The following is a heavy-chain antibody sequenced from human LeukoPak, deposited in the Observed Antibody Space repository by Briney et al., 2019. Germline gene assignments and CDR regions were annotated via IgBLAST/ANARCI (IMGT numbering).Heavy chain of an antibody. Sequence: SQTLSLTCTVSGGSISSGGYYWSWIRQPPGKGLEWIGYIYHSGSTYYNPSLKSRVTISVDRSKNQFSLKLSSVTAADTAVYYCARKAGGNPVYYYYYYMDVWGKGTTVTVSS. CDR3: ARKAGGNPVYYYYYYMDV. CDR1: GGSISSGGYY. D-gene: IGHD4-23*01. V-gene: IGHV4-30-2*01. J-gene: IGHJ6*03. CDR2: IYHSGST.